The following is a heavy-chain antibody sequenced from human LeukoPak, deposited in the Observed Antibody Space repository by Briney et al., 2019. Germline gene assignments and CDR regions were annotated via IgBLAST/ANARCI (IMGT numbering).Heavy chain of an antibody. V-gene: IGHV1-8*01. J-gene: IGHJ4*02. CDR3: ARRNYGSESYSRLDY. D-gene: IGHD3-10*01. Sequence: ASVRVSCKTSEYTFTSYDINWVRQATGQGLEWMGWMNPKSGNTGYAQKFQGRITMTSDTSISTAYMELSSVRSEDTAVYYCARRNYGSESYSRLDYWGQGSLVTVSS. CDR2: MNPKSGNT. CDR1: EYTFTSYD.